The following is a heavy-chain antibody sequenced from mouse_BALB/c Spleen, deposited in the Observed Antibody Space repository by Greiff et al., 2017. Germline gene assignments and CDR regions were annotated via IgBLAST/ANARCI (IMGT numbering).Heavy chain of an antibody. D-gene: IGHD4-1*01. CDR1: GFTFSSYT. CDR3: AKALTGTYNAMDY. CDR2: ISYGGGST. Sequence: VESGGGLVQPGGSLKLSCAASGFTFSSYTMSWVRQTPEKRLEWVAYISYGGGSTYYPDTVKGRFTISRDNAKNTLYLQMSSLKSEDTAMYYCAKALTGTYNAMDYWGQGTSVTVSS. V-gene: IGHV5-12-2*01. J-gene: IGHJ4*01.